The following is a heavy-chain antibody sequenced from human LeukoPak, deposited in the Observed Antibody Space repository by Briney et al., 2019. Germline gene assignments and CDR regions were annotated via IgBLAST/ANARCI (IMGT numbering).Heavy chain of an antibody. D-gene: IGHD1-26*01. CDR2: TYYRSKWSS. CDR1: GDSVSTNGAA. CDR3: ARSQTGGTFDY. J-gene: IGHJ4*02. V-gene: IGHV6-1*01. Sequence: SQTLSLTCAISGDSVSTNGAAAWNWIRQSPSRGLEWLGRTYYRSKWSSGYAESVKSRLTASPDTSKNQFSLQLRSVTPEDTAVYYCARSQTGGTFDYWGQGTLVTVSS.